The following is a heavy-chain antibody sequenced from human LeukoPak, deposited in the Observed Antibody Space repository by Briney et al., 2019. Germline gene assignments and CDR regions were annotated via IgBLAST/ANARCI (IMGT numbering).Heavy chain of an antibody. Sequence: GSLRLSCAASGFTFSSYAMHWVRQAPGKGLEWVAVISYDGSNKYYADSVKGRFTISRDNSKNTLYLQMNSLRAEDTAVYYCARDIFRGEDAFDIWGQGTMVTVSS. CDR2: ISYDGSNK. D-gene: IGHD3-10*01. CDR1: GFTFSSYA. CDR3: ARDIFRGEDAFDI. V-gene: IGHV3-30-3*01. J-gene: IGHJ3*02.